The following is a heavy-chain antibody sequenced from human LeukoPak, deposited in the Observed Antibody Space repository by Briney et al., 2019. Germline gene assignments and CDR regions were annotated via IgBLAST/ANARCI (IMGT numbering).Heavy chain of an antibody. J-gene: IGHJ6*02. D-gene: IGHD3-9*01. CDR1: GFTFSSYW. Sequence: GSLRLSCAASGFTFSSYWMTWVRQAPGKGLEWVANIKQDGSEEYYVDSVKGRFTISRDNAKNSLYLQMNSLRAEDTAVYYCAREPHRITIFWKMDVWGQGTTVTVSS. CDR2: IKQDGSEE. V-gene: IGHV3-7*01. CDR3: AREPHRITIFWKMDV.